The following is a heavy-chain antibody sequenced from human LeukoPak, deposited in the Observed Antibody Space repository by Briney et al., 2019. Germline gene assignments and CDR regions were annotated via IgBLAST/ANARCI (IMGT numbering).Heavy chain of an antibody. Sequence: SETLSLTCTVSGGSISSGSYYWSWIRQPAGKGLEWIGRINISGSTNYNPSLKSRVTISVDTSKNQFSLKLSSVTAADTAVYYCARGIVVVPAAISRSRPGARFDYWGQGTLVTVSS. CDR1: GGSISSGSYY. CDR2: INISGST. D-gene: IGHD2-2*02. CDR3: ARGIVVVPAAISRSRPGARFDY. J-gene: IGHJ4*02. V-gene: IGHV4-61*02.